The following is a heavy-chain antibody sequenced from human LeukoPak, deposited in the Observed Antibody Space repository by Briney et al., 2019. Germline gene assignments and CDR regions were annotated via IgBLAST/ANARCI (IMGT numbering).Heavy chain of an antibody. D-gene: IGHD3-16*02. CDR2: ISGGGDAT. CDR3: ARAHHRRVYDYVWGSYPY. V-gene: IGHV3-23*01. CDR1: DFSFITYA. J-gene: IGHJ4*02. Sequence: GGSLRLSCAASDFSFITYAMSWVRQAPGKGLEWVSTISGGGDATYYADSVKGRFTISRDNSENTLYLQMNSLRAEDTAVYYCARAHHRRVYDYVWGSYPYWGQGTLVTVSS.